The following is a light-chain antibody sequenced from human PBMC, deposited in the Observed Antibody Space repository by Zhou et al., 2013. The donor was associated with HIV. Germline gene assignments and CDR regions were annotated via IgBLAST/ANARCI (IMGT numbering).Light chain of an antibody. V-gene: IGKV1-39*01. Sequence: DIQMTQSPSSLSASVGDRVTITCQASQDISNYLNWYQQKPGKAPKLLIYKASSLESGVPSRFSGSGSGTEFTLTISSLQPEDFASYYCQQTYSAPWTFGQGPRWKSN. J-gene: IGKJ1*01. CDR3: QQTYSAPWT. CDR2: KAS. CDR1: QDISNY.